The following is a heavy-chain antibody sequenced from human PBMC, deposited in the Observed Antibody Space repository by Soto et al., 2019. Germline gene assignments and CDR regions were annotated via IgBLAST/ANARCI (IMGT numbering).Heavy chain of an antibody. V-gene: IGHV1-3*01. CDR1: GYTFTSYA. CDR2: INAGNGNT. CDR3: ARSMSPLWLGELSTFDY. D-gene: IGHD3-10*01. J-gene: IGHJ4*02. Sequence: QVQLVQSGAEVKKPGASVKVSCKATGYTFTSYAMHWVRQAPGQRLEWMGWINAGNGNTKYSQKFQGRVTITRDTSASTAYMELSSLRSEDTAVYYCARSMSPLWLGELSTFDYWGQGTLVTVSS.